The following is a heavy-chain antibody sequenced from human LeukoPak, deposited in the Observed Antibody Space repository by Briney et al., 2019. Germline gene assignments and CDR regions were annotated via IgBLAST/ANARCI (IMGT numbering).Heavy chain of an antibody. J-gene: IGHJ4*02. CDR1: GYTFTDYY. D-gene: IGHD6-6*01. CDR3: ARGRGYSSSPGYYFDY. CDR2: INPNSGGT. Sequence: ASVKVSCKASGYTFTDYYMHWVRQAPGQGLEWMGWINPNSGGTNSAQKFQDRVTMTSDTSITTGYMELSRLRSDDTAVYYCARGRGYSSSPGYYFDYWGQGTLVTVSS. V-gene: IGHV1-2*02.